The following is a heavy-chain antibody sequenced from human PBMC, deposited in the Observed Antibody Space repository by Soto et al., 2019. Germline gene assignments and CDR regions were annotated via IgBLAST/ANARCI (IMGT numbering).Heavy chain of an antibody. CDR2: MNPNSGNA. CDR3: ARGAYKAYSNWFDP. CDR1: GYSFTRHD. D-gene: IGHD2-15*01. J-gene: IGHJ5*02. V-gene: IGHV1-8*01. Sequence: QVQLVQSGAEVRKPGASVRVSCKATGYSFTRHDINWLRQAAGQGLEWMGWMNPNSGNAVYAQKFQGRVTMTRNTSITTAYIEVTSLKSEDTAVYFCARGAYKAYSNWFDPWGKGTLGTVSS.